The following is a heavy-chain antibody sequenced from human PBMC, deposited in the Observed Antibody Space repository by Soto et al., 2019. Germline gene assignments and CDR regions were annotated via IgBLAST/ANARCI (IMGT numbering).Heavy chain of an antibody. J-gene: IGHJ3*01. CDR2: VNPSNGNT. V-gene: IGHV1-3*01. CDR3: ARRVSAFDL. Sequence: QVHIVHSGAEVKQPGASVNISCKTSGYTFVSYAIHWVRQAPGQGLEWMGWVNPSNGNTRYSQKLQGRVSITRDTSASTAYMELSSLKSADTAVYYCARRVSAFDLWGQGTMVTVSS. CDR1: GYTFVSYA.